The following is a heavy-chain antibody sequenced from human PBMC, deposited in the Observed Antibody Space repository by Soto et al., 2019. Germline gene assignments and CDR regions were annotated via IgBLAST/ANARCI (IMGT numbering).Heavy chain of an antibody. Sequence: KPSETLSLTCTVSGGSISSYYWSWIRQPPGKGLEWIGYIYYSGSTNYNPSLKSRVTISVDTSKNQFSLKLSSVTAADTAVYYCARDLVVGATTGYYYYGMDVWGQGTTVTVSS. CDR2: IYYSGST. J-gene: IGHJ6*02. V-gene: IGHV4-59*01. D-gene: IGHD1-26*01. CDR3: ARDLVVGATTGYYYYGMDV. CDR1: GGSISSYY.